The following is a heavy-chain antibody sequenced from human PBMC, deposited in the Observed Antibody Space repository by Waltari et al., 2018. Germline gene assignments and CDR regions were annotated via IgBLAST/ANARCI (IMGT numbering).Heavy chain of an antibody. J-gene: IGHJ6*02. CDR2: IYYSGMP. V-gene: IGHV4-34*02. Sequence: QVQLQQWGVGLVKPSETLSLTCTISDESFSDNYLSWIRQFPANGLEWLGSIYYSGMPYYNPSLKSLVTISVDTSKNQFSLKLSSVTAADTAVYYCASLTTEKTVIHYYYYGMDVWGQGTTVTVSS. CDR3: ASLTTEKTVIHYYYYGMDV. D-gene: IGHD4-17*01. CDR1: DESFSDNY.